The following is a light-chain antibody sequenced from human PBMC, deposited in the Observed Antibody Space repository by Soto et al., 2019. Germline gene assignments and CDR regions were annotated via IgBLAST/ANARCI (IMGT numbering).Light chain of an antibody. Sequence: SYELTQPPSVSVSPGQTASITCYGDKLGDKYACWYQQKPGQSPVLVIYQDSKRPSGIPERFSGSNSGNTATLTISGTQAMDEADHYCQEWDSSTYVVFGGGTKLTVL. V-gene: IGLV3-1*01. CDR3: QEWDSSTYVV. J-gene: IGLJ2*01. CDR2: QDS. CDR1: KLGDKY.